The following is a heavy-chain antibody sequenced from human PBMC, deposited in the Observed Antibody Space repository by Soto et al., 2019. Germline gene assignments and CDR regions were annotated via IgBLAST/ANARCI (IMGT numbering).Heavy chain of an antibody. J-gene: IGHJ6*02. D-gene: IGHD1-26*01. CDR1: GGSISSYY. CDR2: IYTSGST. V-gene: IGHV4-4*07. CDR3: ARGGAGGYGMDV. Sequence: QVQLQESGPGLVKPSETLSLTCTVSGGSISSYYWSWIRQPAGKGLAWIGRIYTSGSTNDNPSLRSRVTRPADTSRNQCSLKLSSVTAADTAVYYCARGGAGGYGMDVWGQGTTVTVSS.